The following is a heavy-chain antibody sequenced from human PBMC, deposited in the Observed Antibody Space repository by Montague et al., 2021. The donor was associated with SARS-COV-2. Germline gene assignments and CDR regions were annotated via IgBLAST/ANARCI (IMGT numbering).Heavy chain of an antibody. J-gene: IGHJ4*02. V-gene: IGHV4-39*01. CDR2: IYYSGTT. CDR1: GGSISSSTYY. D-gene: IGHD2-15*01. CDR3: ARQGGYCSGGSCYGPFDY. Sequence: SETLSLTCTVSGGSISSSTYYWGWIRQPPGKGLEWIGSIYYSGTTYYNPSLKSRVTISVDTSKNQFSPKLSSVTAADTAVYYCARQGGYCSGGSCYGPFDYWGQGTLVTVSS.